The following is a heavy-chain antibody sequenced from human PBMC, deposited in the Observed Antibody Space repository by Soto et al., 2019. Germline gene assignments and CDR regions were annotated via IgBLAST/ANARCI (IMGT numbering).Heavy chain of an antibody. D-gene: IGHD6-6*01. J-gene: IGHJ6*02. V-gene: IGHV6-1*01. CDR2: TYYRSKWYN. CDR1: GDSVSSNSAA. CDR3: ARVRRKRNYYYGMDV. Sequence: SQTLSLSCVISGDSVSSNSAAWDWLRQSPSRGLEWLGRTYYRSKWYNDDAVSVKSRITINPDTSKNQFSLQLNSVTPEDTAVYYCARVRRKRNYYYGMDVWGQGTTVTVSS.